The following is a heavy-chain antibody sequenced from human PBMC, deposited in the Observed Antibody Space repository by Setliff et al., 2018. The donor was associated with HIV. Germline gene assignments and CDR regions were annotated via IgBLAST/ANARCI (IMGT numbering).Heavy chain of an antibody. CDR2: IYHSGIT. D-gene: IGHD3-22*01. CDR1: GVSISKNRNW. CDR3: ARGSSGSDRTEYDDAFDI. V-gene: IGHV4-39*07. Sequence: SETLSLTCDLSGVSISKNRNWWSWVRQPPGKGLEWIASIYHSGITYYNPSLKSRVTISVDTSEDQFSLKLSSVTAADTAIYYCARGSSGSDRTEYDDAFDIWGQGTVVTVS. J-gene: IGHJ3*02.